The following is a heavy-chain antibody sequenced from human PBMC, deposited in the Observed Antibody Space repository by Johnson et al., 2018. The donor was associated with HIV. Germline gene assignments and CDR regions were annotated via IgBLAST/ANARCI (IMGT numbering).Heavy chain of an antibody. CDR2: IGTAGDT. D-gene: IGHD3-10*01. V-gene: IGHV3-13*01. Sequence: VQLVESGGGLVQPGGSLRLSCAASGFTFSSYDMHWVRQATGKGLEWVSAIGTAGDTYYPGSVKGRFTISRENAKNSLYLQMNSLRAGDTAVYYWARLPSWRGAFDIWGQGTMVTVSS. J-gene: IGHJ3*02. CDR3: ARLPSWRGAFDI. CDR1: GFTFSSYD.